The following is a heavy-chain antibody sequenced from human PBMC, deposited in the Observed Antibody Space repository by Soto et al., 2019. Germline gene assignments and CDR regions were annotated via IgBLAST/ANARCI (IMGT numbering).Heavy chain of an antibody. CDR1: AGDISSGGYC. V-gene: IGHV4-30-2*06. D-gene: IGHD4-17*01. CDR2: IYLTGIT. CDR3: ARGHYGGHGMYV. Sequence: QLHLQESGSGLVNPSQTLSLTCAVTAGDISSGGYCWTWIRQSPGKGLEWSGYIYLTGITYYNPSLKSRVTISVDRSKNQFSLMLSSVTAADTAVYYCARGHYGGHGMYVWGQGTTVTVSS. J-gene: IGHJ6*02.